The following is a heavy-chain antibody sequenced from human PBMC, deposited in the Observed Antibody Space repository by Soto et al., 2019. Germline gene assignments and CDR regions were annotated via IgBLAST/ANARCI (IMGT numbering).Heavy chain of an antibody. D-gene: IGHD3-10*01. Sequence: GASVKVSCKASGYTFISYYMHWVQQAPGQGLEWMGIINPSGGSTSYAQKFQGRVTMTRDTSTSTVYMELSSLRSEDTAVYYCASASGFAPPYYYGSGTLDYWGQGTLVTVS. CDR2: INPSGGST. CDR3: ASASGFAPPYYYGSGTLDY. CDR1: GYTFISYY. J-gene: IGHJ4*02. V-gene: IGHV1-46*01.